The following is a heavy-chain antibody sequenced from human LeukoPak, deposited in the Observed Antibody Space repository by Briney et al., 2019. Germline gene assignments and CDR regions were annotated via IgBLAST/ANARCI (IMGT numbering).Heavy chain of an antibody. J-gene: IGHJ4*02. CDR1: GFTFSSYA. CDR3: AKVYYYGSGSSTFDY. D-gene: IGHD3-10*01. Sequence: GGSLRLSCAASGFTFSSYAMSWVRQAPGKGLEWVSAISGSGGSTYYADSVRGRFTISRDNSKNTLYLQMNSLRAEDTAVYYCAKVYYYGSGSSTFDYWGQGTLVTVSS. CDR2: ISGSGGST. V-gene: IGHV3-23*01.